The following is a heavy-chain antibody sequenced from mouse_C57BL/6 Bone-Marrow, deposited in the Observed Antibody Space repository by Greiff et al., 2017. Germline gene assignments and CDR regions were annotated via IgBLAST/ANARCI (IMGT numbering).Heavy chain of an antibody. CDR1: GFSLTSYG. CDR2: IWGDGST. CDR3: AKKGDGYPLYYYAMDY. D-gene: IGHD2-3*01. Sequence: VKLMESGPGLVAPSQSLSITCTVSGFSLTSYGVSWVRQPPGKGLEWLGVIWGDGSTNYHSALISRLSLSKDNSKSQVFIKLNRLQTNDTATYYCAKKGDGYPLYYYAMDYWGQGTSVTVSS. V-gene: IGHV2-3*01. J-gene: IGHJ4*01.